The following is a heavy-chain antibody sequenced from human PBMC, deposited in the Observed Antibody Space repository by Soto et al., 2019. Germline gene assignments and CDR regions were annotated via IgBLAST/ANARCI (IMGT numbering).Heavy chain of an antibody. CDR1: GGTFSSYA. V-gene: IGHV1-69*01. D-gene: IGHD4-17*01. Sequence: QVQLVQSGAEVRKPGSSVKVSCKASGGTFSSYAISWVRQAPGQGLEWMGGIIPIFGTANYAQKFQGRVTITADESTSTVYMELSSLRSEDTAVYYCARENNDYGDYDAFDIWGQGTMVTVSS. J-gene: IGHJ3*02. CDR2: IIPIFGTA. CDR3: ARENNDYGDYDAFDI.